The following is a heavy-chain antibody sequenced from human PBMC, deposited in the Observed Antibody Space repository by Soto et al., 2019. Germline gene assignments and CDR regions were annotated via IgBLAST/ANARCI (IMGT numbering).Heavy chain of an antibody. J-gene: IGHJ2*01. V-gene: IGHV3-64*04. Sequence: GGSLRLSCSASGFSFSTYAMHWVRQAPGKGLEYVSIINHTGGTIYYADSVKGRFTISRDNSKNTLYLQMNSLRAEDTAVYYCARDPLWGTAMVLWYFDLWGRGTLVTVSS. CDR3: ARDPLWGTAMVLWYFDL. CDR1: GFSFSTYA. D-gene: IGHD5-18*01. CDR2: INHTGGTI.